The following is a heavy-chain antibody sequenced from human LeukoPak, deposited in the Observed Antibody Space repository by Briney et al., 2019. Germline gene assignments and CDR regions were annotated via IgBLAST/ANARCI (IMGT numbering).Heavy chain of an antibody. CDR2: INHSGSN. V-gene: IGHV4-34*01. D-gene: IGHD3-9*01. J-gene: IGHJ4*02. CDR3: ARGLPVLRYFDWFKGGISYYFDY. CDR1: GGSFSGYY. Sequence: PSETLSLTCAVYGGSFSGYYWSWIRQPPGKGLEWIGEINHSGSNNYNPSLKSRVTISVDTSKNQFSLKLSSVTAADTAVYYCARGLPVLRYFDWFKGGISYYFDYWGQGTLVTVSS.